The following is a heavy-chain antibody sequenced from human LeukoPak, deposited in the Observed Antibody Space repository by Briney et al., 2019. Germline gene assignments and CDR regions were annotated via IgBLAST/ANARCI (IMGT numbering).Heavy chain of an antibody. Sequence: GGSLRLSCAASGFTFRTYWMHWVRQAPGKGLLWVSRINTDGSGTIYAASVKGRFTISRDNANNTLYLQMNSLRAEDTALYYCARAKPGGNWFDPWGQGTLVTVSS. J-gene: IGHJ5*02. CDR3: ARAKPGGNWFDP. CDR2: INTDGSGT. CDR1: GFTFRTYW. V-gene: IGHV3-74*01. D-gene: IGHD3-16*01.